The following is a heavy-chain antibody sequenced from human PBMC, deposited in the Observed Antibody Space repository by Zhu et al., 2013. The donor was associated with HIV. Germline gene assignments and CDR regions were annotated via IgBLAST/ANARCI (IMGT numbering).Heavy chain of an antibody. Sequence: QVLLVQSGAEVKKPGASVKVSCKTSGYTFTGYYMHWVRQAPGQGLEWMGWINPNTGDTNYAQKFQGRVTMTRDTSITTAYMELSWLRSDDTAVYYCASAGWYRTTWYPDFAYWGQGTLVTVSS. V-gene: IGHV1-2*02. CDR2: INPNTGDT. J-gene: IGHJ4*02. CDR3: ASAGWYRTTWYPDFAY. CDR1: GYTFTGYY. D-gene: IGHD6-13*01.